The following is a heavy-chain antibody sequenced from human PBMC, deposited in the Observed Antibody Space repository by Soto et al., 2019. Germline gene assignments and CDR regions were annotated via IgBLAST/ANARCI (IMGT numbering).Heavy chain of an antibody. V-gene: IGHV3-7*01. J-gene: IGHJ5*02. CDR3: ATSMRHTLDP. CDR1: GFTFGIHW. Sequence: EVQVVESGGGFVQPGGSLRLSCAASGFTFGIHWMPWVRQVPGKGLEWVANINQDGSDKYYVDSVKGRFIISRDNAKDSLYLQMNSLRVEDTAVYYCATSMRHTLDPWGQGTLVTVS. CDR2: INQDGSDK. D-gene: IGHD2-21*01.